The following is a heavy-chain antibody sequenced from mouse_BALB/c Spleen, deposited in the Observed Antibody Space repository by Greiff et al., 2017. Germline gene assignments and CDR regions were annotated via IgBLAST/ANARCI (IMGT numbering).Heavy chain of an antibody. CDR1: GYAFTNYL. V-gene: IGHV1-54*01. CDR2: INPGSGGT. Sequence: VQLQQSGAELVRPGTSVKVSCKASGYAFTNYLIEWVKQRPGQGLEWIGVINPGSGGTNYNEKFKGKATLTADKSSSTAYMQLSSLTSDDSAVYFCARKDGNLYYYAMDYWGQGTSVTVSS. CDR3: ARKDGNLYYYAMDY. D-gene: IGHD2-1*01. J-gene: IGHJ4*01.